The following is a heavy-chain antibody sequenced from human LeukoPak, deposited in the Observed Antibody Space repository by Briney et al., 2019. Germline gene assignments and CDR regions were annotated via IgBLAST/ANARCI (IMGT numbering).Heavy chain of an antibody. D-gene: IGHD5-18*01. CDR3: AKEVDTPMVFDY. J-gene: IGHJ4*02. CDR1: GFTFSSYG. CDR2: IRYDGSNK. Sequence: GESLRLSCAASGFTFSSYGMHWVRQAPGKGLEWVAFIRYDGSNKYYADSVKGQFTISRDNSKNTLYLQMNSLRAEDTAVYYCAKEVDTPMVFDYWGQGTLVTVSS. V-gene: IGHV3-30*02.